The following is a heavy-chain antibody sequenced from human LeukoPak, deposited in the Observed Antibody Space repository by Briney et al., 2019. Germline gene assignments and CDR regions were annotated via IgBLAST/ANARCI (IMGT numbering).Heavy chain of an antibody. Sequence: GGSLRLSCAASGFSVSSNYMSWVRQAPGKGLEWVSLIYSGGSTYYADSVKGRFTISRDNSKNTLYLQMNSLRAEDTAAYYCARKSGTYGFFDYWGQGTLVTVSS. D-gene: IGHD3-10*01. V-gene: IGHV3-53*01. CDR3: ARKSGTYGFFDY. CDR1: GFSVSSNY. CDR2: IYSGGST. J-gene: IGHJ4*02.